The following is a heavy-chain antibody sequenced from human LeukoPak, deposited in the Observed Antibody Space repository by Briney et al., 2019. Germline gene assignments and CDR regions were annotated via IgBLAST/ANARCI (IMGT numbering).Heavy chain of an antibody. CDR2: ISSSSSYI. Sequence: ETLSLTCTVSGGSISSSSYFWGWIRQPPGKGLEWVSSISSSSSYIYYADSVKGRFTISRDNAKNSLYLQMNSLRAEDTAVYYCARDKMVGPTRFDYWGQGILVTVSS. CDR3: ARDKMVGPTRFDY. CDR1: GGSISSSSYF. D-gene: IGHD1-26*01. J-gene: IGHJ4*02. V-gene: IGHV3-21*01.